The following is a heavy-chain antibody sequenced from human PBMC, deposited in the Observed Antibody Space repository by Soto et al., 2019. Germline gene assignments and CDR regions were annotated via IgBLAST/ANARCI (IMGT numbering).Heavy chain of an antibody. V-gene: IGHV3-23*01. Sequence: GGTLRLSCAAYGFTFSSYAMSWVRQAPGKGQEWVSAISGSGGSTYYADSVKGRFTISRDNSKNTLYLQMNSLRAEDTAVYYFSKDHRFLDSNAYWGQGTLVTVSS. J-gene: IGHJ4*02. CDR2: ISGSGGST. CDR3: SKDHRFLDSNAY. D-gene: IGHD3-3*01. CDR1: GFTFSSYA.